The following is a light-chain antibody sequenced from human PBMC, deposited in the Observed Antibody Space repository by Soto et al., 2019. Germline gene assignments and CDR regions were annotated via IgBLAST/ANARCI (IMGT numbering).Light chain of an antibody. Sequence: DIPMTQSPSSLSASVGDRVTITCRASQGIGNALGWFQQRPGKAPKRLIYAASSLQIGVPSRFSGSGSGTEFTLTISSLQPEDFATYYCLQHNTFPITFGQGTRLDIK. J-gene: IGKJ5*01. V-gene: IGKV1-17*01. CDR2: AAS. CDR3: LQHNTFPIT. CDR1: QGIGNA.